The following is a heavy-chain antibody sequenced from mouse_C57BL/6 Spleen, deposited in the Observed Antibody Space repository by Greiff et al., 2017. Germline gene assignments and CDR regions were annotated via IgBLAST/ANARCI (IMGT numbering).Heavy chain of an antibody. CDR3: ASGWYLDY. D-gene: IGHD1-1*02. V-gene: IGHV5-17*01. CDR1: GFTFSDYG. CDR2: ISSGGSTI. J-gene: IGHJ2*01. Sequence: EVQLVESGGGLVKPGGSLKLSCAASGFTFSDYGMHWVRQAPEKGLEWVAYISSGGSTIYYADTVKGRFTISRDNAKNTLFLQMPSLRSEDTAMYYYASGWYLDYWGQGTTLTVSS.